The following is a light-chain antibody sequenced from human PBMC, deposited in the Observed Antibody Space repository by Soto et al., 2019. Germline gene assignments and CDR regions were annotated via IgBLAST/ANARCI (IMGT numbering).Light chain of an antibody. CDR2: DVS. V-gene: IGLV2-11*01. CDR3: FSYAGSYTWV. CDR1: SSDVGGYNS. J-gene: IGLJ3*02. Sequence: QSALTQPRSVSGSPGQSVTISCTGTSSDVGGYNSVSWYQQHPGKAPRLMISDVSRRPSGVPDRFSGSKSGNTASLTISGLQSEDEADYYCFSYAGSYTWVFGGGTQLTVL.